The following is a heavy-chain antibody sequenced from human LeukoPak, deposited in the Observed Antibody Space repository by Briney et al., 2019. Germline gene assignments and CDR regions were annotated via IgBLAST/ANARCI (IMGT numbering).Heavy chain of an antibody. CDR1: GYTFTGYY. Sequence: ASVKVSCKASGYTFTGYYIHWVRQAPGQGLEWMGWINPNTGGTNYAQDFQGRVTMTRDTYVTTAYMELRSLRSDDTAVYFCAGERESGRSDAFDLWGQGTMVTVSS. CDR2: INPNTGGT. D-gene: IGHD3-10*01. V-gene: IGHV1-2*02. CDR3: AGERESGRSDAFDL. J-gene: IGHJ3*01.